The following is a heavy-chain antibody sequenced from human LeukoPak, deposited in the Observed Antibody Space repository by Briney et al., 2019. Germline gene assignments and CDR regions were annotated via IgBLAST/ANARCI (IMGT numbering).Heavy chain of an antibody. D-gene: IGHD3-10*01. CDR2: INPNNGDS. CDR3: ARDRVSGGNDY. J-gene: IGHJ4*02. V-gene: IGHV1-2*02. CDR1: GYTFTGYD. Sequence: ASVKVSCKASGYTFTGYDLHWVRQAPGQGLEYMGWINPNNGDSKNTQTFQGRVTMTRDTSIGTVYMELTRLRSDDTAVYYCARDRVSGGNDYWGQGTLVTVS.